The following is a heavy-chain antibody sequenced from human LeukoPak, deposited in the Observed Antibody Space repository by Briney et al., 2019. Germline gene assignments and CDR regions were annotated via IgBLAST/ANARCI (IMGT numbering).Heavy chain of an antibody. D-gene: IGHD3-22*01. CDR1: GFTFSSYG. Sequence: GRSLRLSCAASGFTFSSYGMHWVRQAPGKGLEWVAVISYDGSNKYYADSVKGRFTISRDNAKNSLYLQMNSLRAEDTAVYYCAREYYDSSGNYEYWGQGTLVTVSS. V-gene: IGHV3-30*03. CDR3: AREYYDSSGNYEY. J-gene: IGHJ4*02. CDR2: ISYDGSNK.